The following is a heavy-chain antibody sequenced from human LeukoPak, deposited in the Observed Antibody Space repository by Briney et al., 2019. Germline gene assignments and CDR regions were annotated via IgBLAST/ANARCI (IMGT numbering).Heavy chain of an antibody. CDR1: GGTFSSYA. Sequence: GASVKVSCEASGGTFSSYAISWVRQAPGQGLEWMGGIIPIFGTANYAQKFQGRVTITADESTSTAYMELSSLRSEDTAVYYCARAGDSSGPDAFDIWGQGTMVTVSS. CDR3: ARAGDSSGPDAFDI. D-gene: IGHD3-22*01. J-gene: IGHJ3*02. CDR2: IIPIFGTA. V-gene: IGHV1-69*13.